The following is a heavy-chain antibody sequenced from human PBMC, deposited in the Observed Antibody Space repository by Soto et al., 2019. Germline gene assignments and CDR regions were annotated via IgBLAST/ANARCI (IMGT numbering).Heavy chain of an antibody. CDR2: IISSSSTI. J-gene: IGHJ4*02. V-gene: IGHV3-48*01. CDR3: ARDVKDFWSGWLGVFDY. Sequence: EVQLVESGGGLVQPGGSLRPSCAPSGFPFSTYRMSWVRKAPGKGLDWVSYIISSSSTIYYADSVKGRFTISGDNAKNSLYRQMNSLRAEDTAVYYCARDVKDFWSGWLGVFDYWGQGTLVTVSS. D-gene: IGHD3-3*01. CDR1: GFPFSTYR.